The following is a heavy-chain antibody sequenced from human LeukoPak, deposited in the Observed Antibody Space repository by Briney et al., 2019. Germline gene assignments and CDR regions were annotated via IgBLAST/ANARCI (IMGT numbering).Heavy chain of an antibody. CDR3: ASITMVRGLRSYGMDV. Sequence: HGGSLRLSCAASGFTFSSYWMSWVRQAPGKGLEWVANIKQDGSEKYYVDSVKGRFTISRDNAKNSLYLQMNSLRAEDTAVYYCASITMVRGLRSYGMDVWGQGTTVTVSS. D-gene: IGHD3-10*01. J-gene: IGHJ6*02. CDR1: GFTFSSYW. V-gene: IGHV3-7*03. CDR2: IKQDGSEK.